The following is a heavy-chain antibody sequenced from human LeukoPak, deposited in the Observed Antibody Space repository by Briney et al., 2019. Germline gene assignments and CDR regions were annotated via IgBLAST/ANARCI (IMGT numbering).Heavy chain of an antibody. V-gene: IGHV3-74*01. D-gene: IGHD2-2*02. CDR3: ARASHYTIPFDS. CDR2: INSDGRTT. CDR1: GFRFSSYW. Sequence: GGSLRLTCAASGFRFSSYWMHWVRQAPGTGLVWVSRINSDGRTTSYADSVKGRFTISRDNAKNTVYLQMNSLRAEDTAVYYCARASHYTIPFDSWGQGTLVTVSS. J-gene: IGHJ5*01.